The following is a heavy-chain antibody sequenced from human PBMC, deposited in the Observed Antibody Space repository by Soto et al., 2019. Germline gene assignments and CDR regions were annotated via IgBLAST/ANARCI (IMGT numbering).Heavy chain of an antibody. D-gene: IGHD5-12*01. CDR1: GFSVSSGFYY. CDR2: IYYSGST. Sequence: PSETLSLTCTFSGFSVSSGFYYLSWIRQPPGKGLEWIGYIYYSGSTNYNPSLKSRVTISVDTSKNQFSLKLSSVTAADTAVYYCARVGSGYDFFTDYWGQGTLVTVSS. J-gene: IGHJ4*02. CDR3: ARVGSGYDFFTDY. V-gene: IGHV4-61*01.